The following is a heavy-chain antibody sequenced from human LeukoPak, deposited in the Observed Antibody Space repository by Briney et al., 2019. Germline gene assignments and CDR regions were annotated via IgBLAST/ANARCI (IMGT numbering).Heavy chain of an antibody. V-gene: IGHV4-59*08. D-gene: IGHD3-16*01. CDR3: ARRALGEGALDY. Sequence: SETLSLTCTVSGGSISSYYWSWIRQPPGKGLEWIGYIYYSGSTNYNPSLKSRVTISVDTSKNQFSLKLSSVTAADTAVYYCARRALGEGALDYWGQGTLVTVSS. CDR1: GGSISSYY. J-gene: IGHJ4*02. CDR2: IYYSGST.